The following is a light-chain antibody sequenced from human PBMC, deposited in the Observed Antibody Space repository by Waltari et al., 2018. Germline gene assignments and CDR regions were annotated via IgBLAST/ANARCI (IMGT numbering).Light chain of an antibody. Sequence: QSALTQPASVSGSPGQSIPLSCPGPSRAVGGYNYVSWYQQHPDKAPKLMIYDVTNRPSGVSNRFSGSKSGNTASLTISGLQADDEADYYCSSYTSSSPNYVFGTGTKVTVL. CDR2: DVT. CDR3: SSYTSSSPNYV. J-gene: IGLJ1*01. V-gene: IGLV2-14*03. CDR1: SRAVGGYNY.